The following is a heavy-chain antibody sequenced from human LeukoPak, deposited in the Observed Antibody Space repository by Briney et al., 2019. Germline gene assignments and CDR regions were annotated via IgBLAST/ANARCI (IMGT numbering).Heavy chain of an antibody. V-gene: IGHV3-30-3*01. CDR2: ISYDGSNK. CDR1: GFTFSSYA. Sequence: GSLRLSCAASGFTFSSYAMHWVRQAPGKGPEWVAVISYDGSNKYYADSVKGRFTISRDNSKNTLYLQMNSLRAEDTAVYYCARDICSSTSCYTGRFDYWGQGTLVTVSS. D-gene: IGHD2-2*02. J-gene: IGHJ4*02. CDR3: ARDICSSTSCYTGRFDY.